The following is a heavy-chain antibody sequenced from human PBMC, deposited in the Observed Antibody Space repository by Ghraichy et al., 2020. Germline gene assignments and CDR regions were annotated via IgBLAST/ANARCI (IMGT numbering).Heavy chain of an antibody. J-gene: IGHJ6*02. Sequence: SETLSLTCAVYGGSFSGYYWSWIRQPPGKGLEWIGEINHSGRTNYNPSLKSRVTISVDTSKNQFSLKLSSVTAADTAVYYCARGGGHGDYVAWSGNYYYGMDVWGQGTTVTVSS. D-gene: IGHD4-17*01. CDR2: INHSGRT. CDR1: GGSFSGYY. CDR3: ARGGGHGDYVAWSGNYYYGMDV. V-gene: IGHV4-34*01.